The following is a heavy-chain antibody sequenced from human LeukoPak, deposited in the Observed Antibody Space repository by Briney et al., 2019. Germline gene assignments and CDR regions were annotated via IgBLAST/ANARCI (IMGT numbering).Heavy chain of an antibody. J-gene: IGHJ6*02. CDR2: ISYDGSNK. Sequence: GRSLRLSCAASGFTFSSYGMHWVRQAPGKGLEWVAVISYDGSNKYYADSVKGRFTISRDNSKNTLYLQMNSLRAEDTAVYYCARALDIVATSGGQYGMDVWGQGTTVTVSS. D-gene: IGHD5-12*01. CDR3: ARALDIVATSGGQYGMDV. V-gene: IGHV3-30*03. CDR1: GFTFSSYG.